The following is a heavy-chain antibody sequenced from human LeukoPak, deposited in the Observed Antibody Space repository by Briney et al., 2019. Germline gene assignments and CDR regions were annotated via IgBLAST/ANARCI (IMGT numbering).Heavy chain of an antibody. J-gene: IGHJ1*01. V-gene: IGHV3-30*02. D-gene: IGHD3-16*02. CDR2: IRYDGSNK. CDR1: GFTFSSYG. Sequence: PGGSLRLSCAASGFTFSSYGMHWVRQAPGKGLEWVAFIRYDGSNKYYADSVKGRFTISRDNSKNTLYLQMSSLGTEDTAVYYCARDPRLGELSLSPLQDWGQGTLVTVSS. CDR3: ARDPRLGELSLSPLQD.